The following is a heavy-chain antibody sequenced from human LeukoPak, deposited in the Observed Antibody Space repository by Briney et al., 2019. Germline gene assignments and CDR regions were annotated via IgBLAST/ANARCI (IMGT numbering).Heavy chain of an antibody. Sequence: ASVKVSCKASGYSFVTSDINWVRQAAGQGLEWMGWMNPLSGNTGYAQEFQGRVTMTRNTSTGTAYMELSSLRSEDTAVYYCVRSLAVDGTRAYWGQGTPVIASS. CDR2: MNPLSGNT. V-gene: IGHV1-8*02. J-gene: IGHJ4*02. CDR1: GYSFVTSD. D-gene: IGHD6-19*01. CDR3: VRSLAVDGTRAY.